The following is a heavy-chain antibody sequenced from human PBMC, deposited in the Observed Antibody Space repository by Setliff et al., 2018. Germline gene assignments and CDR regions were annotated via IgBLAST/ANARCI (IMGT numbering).Heavy chain of an antibody. J-gene: IGHJ4*02. V-gene: IGHV3-48*03. CDR1: GFTFTSYE. CDR2: ISSSGSTI. Sequence: PGGSLRLSCAASGFTFTSYEMNWVRQAPGKGLEWGSYISSSGSTIYYADSVKGRFTISRDNAKNSLYLQMNSLRAEDTAVYYCARYGYYYDSSAYYPVDKWGQGTLVTVSS. D-gene: IGHD3-22*01. CDR3: ARYGYYYDSSAYYPVDK.